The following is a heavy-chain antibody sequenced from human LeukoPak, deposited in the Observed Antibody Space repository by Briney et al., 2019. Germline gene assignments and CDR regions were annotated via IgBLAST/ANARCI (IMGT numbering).Heavy chain of an antibody. CDR1: GGSISSGDYY. V-gene: IGHV4-30-4*01. J-gene: IGHJ6*02. D-gene: IGHD3-10*01. CDR3: ARDRTRFWGMDV. CDR2: IYYSGST. Sequence: TLSLTCTVSGGSISSGDYYWSWIRQPPGKGLEWIGYIYYSGSTYYNPSLKSRVTISVDTSKNQFSLKLGSVTAADTAVYYCARDRTRFWGMDVWGQGTTVTVSS.